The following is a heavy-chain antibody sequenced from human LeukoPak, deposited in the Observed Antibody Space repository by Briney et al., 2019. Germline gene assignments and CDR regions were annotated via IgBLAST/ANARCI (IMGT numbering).Heavy chain of an antibody. D-gene: IGHD2-21*01. CDR1: GGSISSGDYY. Sequence: SETLSLTCTVSGGSISSGDYYWSWIRQPPGKGLEWIGYIYYSGSTYYNPSLKSRVTISVDTSKNQFSLKLSSVTAADTAVYYCARGVYCGGDCYWCDPWGQGTLVTASS. CDR2: IYYSGST. CDR3: ARGVYCGGDCYWCDP. J-gene: IGHJ5*02. V-gene: IGHV4-30-4*08.